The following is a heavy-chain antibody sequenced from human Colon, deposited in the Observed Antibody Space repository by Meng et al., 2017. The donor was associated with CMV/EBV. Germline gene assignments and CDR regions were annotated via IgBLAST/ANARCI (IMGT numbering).Heavy chain of an antibody. CDR2: IYHTGST. V-gene: IGHV4-61*01. D-gene: IGHD3-3*01. CDR3: VRAFWSGYSAFDP. Sequence: GSLRLSCSVSGGSVNSGSFHWTWIRQSPGKGLEWIGYIYHTGSTDFNPALKSRLTMSVDTSKNQFSLTLTSVTTADTGVYYCVRAFWSGYSAFDPCGQGTLVTVSS. J-gene: IGHJ5*02. CDR1: GGSVNSGSFH.